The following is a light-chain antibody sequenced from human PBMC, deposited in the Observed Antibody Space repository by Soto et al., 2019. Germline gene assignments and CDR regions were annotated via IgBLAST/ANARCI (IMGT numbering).Light chain of an antibody. CDR3: QQYCSSPLT. V-gene: IGKV3-20*01. CDR2: DAS. J-gene: IGKJ4*01. Sequence: EIVLTQSPGTLSLSPGERATLSCRASQSVSSSYLAWYQQKPGQAPRLLIYDASSRATGIPDMFSGSGSGTDFTLTISRLSPEDLAVYYCQQYCSSPLTFGGGTKVEIK. CDR1: QSVSSSY.